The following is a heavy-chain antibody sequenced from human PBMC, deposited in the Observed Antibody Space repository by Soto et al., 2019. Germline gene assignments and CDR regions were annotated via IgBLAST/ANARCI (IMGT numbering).Heavy chain of an antibody. Sequence: PGGSLRLSCAASGFTFSSYSMHWVRQAPGKGLEWVSSISSSRSYIYYADSVKGRFTISRDNAKNSLYLQMNSLRAEDTAVYYCARAPVTMVRGVYAYYYYGMDVWGQGTTVTVSS. CDR3: ARAPVTMVRGVYAYYYYGMDV. J-gene: IGHJ6*02. V-gene: IGHV3-21*01. D-gene: IGHD3-10*01. CDR2: ISSSRSYI. CDR1: GFTFSSYS.